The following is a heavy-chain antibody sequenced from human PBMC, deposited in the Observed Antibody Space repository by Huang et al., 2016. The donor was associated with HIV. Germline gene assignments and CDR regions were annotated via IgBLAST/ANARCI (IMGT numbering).Heavy chain of an antibody. CDR3: ARATAYSSGWYSLVDY. CDR1: GYTFTSYG. V-gene: IGHV1-18*04. Sequence: QVQLVQYGAEVKKPGASVKVSCKASGYTFTSYGISWVRQAPGQGLEWMGWIIAYNGNTNYAQKCHGRVTMTTDTSTSTAYMELRSLRSDDTAVYYCARATAYSSGWYSLVDYWGQGTLVTVSS. CDR2: IIAYNGNT. J-gene: IGHJ4*02. D-gene: IGHD6-19*01.